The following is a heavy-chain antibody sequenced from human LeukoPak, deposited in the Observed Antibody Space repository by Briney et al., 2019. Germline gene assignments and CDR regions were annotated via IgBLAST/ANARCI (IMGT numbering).Heavy chain of an antibody. CDR1: GHTFTSYG. Sequence: ASVKVSCKASGHTFTSYGISWVRQAPGQGLEWMGWISAYNGNTNYAQKLQGRVTMTTDTSTSTAYMELRSLRSDDTAVYYCARVGLLWFGESPGMDVWGQGTTVTVSS. V-gene: IGHV1-18*01. CDR2: ISAYNGNT. J-gene: IGHJ6*02. CDR3: ARVGLLWFGESPGMDV. D-gene: IGHD3-10*01.